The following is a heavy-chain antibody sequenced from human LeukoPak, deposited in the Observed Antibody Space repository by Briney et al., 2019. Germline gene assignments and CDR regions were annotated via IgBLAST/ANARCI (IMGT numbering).Heavy chain of an antibody. CDR1: GFSFSNYA. D-gene: IGHD3-22*01. Sequence: GGSLRLSCAASGFSFSNYAMSWVRQAPGKGLEWVSAISGRGANTYYADSVKGRFTISRDNSKNTLYMQMNSLRAEDTAVYYCARSSEGRYYYDSSGFSYYYYYMDVWGKGTTVTISS. V-gene: IGHV3-23*01. J-gene: IGHJ6*03. CDR2: ISGRGANT. CDR3: ARSSEGRYYYDSSGFSYYYYYMDV.